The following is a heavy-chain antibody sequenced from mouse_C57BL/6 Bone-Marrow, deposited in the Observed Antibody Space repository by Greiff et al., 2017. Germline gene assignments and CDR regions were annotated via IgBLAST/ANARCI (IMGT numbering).Heavy chain of an antibody. Sequence: DVMLVESGGGLVQPGGSLSLSCAASGFTFTDYYMSWVRQPPGKALEWLGFIRNKANGYTTEYSASVKGRFTISRDNYQSILYLQMNALRAEDSATYYCARLGDYDGGFAYWGQGTLVTVSA. V-gene: IGHV7-3*01. J-gene: IGHJ3*01. CDR3: ARLGDYDGGFAY. CDR1: GFTFTDYY. CDR2: IRNKANGYTT. D-gene: IGHD2-4*01.